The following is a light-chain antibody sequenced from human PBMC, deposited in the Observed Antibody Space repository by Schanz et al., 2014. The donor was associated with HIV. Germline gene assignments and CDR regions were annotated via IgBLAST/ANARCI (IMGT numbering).Light chain of an antibody. J-gene: IGKJ2*01. CDR2: EAS. V-gene: IGKV1-5*03. CDR3: QQYTPYSHT. Sequence: DIQMTQSPSRLSASVGDSVTITCRASQGIGTWLAWYQQKPGKAPELLIYEASPLKSGVPLRFTGSGSGTEFALTISSLQPDDFATYYCQQYTPYSHTFGQGTTLEI. CDR1: QGIGTW.